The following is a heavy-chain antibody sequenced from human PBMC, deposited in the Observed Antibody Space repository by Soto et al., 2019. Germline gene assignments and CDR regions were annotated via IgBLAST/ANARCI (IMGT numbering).Heavy chain of an antibody. D-gene: IGHD5-12*01. J-gene: IGHJ5*02. V-gene: IGHV3-33*01. CDR3: ARDGDGYNPLPFAP. CDR1: GFTFSSYG. CDR2: IWYDGSNK. Sequence: QVQLVESGGGVVQPGRSLRLSCAASGFTFSSYGMHWVRQAPGKGLEWVAVIWYDGSNKYYADSVKGRFTISRDNSKNSLYRKRTGLGAEDAAVFYWARDGDGYNPLPFAPGGQGPLVPVSS.